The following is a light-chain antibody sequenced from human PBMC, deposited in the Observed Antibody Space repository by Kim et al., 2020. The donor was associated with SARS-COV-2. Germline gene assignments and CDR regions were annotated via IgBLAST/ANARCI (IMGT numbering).Light chain of an antibody. CDR2: KVS. CDR3: MQGTHWPFT. J-gene: IGKJ3*01. Sequence: PAYISCRSSQSLVYGDGNTYLNWCHQRPGQSPRRLIYKVSNRDSGVPDRFSGSGSGTDFTLQISRVEAEDVGVYYCMQGTHWPFTFGPGTKVDIK. CDR1: QSLVYGDGNTY. V-gene: IGKV2-30*01.